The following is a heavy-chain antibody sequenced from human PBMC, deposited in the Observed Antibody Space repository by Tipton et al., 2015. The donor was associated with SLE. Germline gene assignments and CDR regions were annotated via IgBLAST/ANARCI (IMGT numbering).Heavy chain of an antibody. V-gene: IGHV3-7*01. CDR2: IKEDGSDK. J-gene: IGHJ3*02. D-gene: IGHD4-11*01. CDR3: ARETTSGAFDI. Sequence: SLRLSCGVSGFTFSSYWMSWVRQAPGKGLEWVANIKEDGSDKNYVDSVKGRLTVSRDNAKNALYLQMSSLTAEDTAMYFCARETTSGAFDIWGQGTLVTVSS. CDR1: GFTFSSYW.